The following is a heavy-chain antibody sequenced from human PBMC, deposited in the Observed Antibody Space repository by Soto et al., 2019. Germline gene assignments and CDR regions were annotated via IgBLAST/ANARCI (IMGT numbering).Heavy chain of an antibody. V-gene: IGHV4-30-2*01. CDR1: GGSISSCGYS. CDR3: AGGIAARPLGY. CDR2: IYHSGST. J-gene: IGHJ4*02. Sequence: QLQLQESGSGLVKPSQTLSLTCAVSGGSISSCGYSWSWIRQPPGKGLEWIGYIYHSGSTYYNPSLKSRVTISVDRSKNQFSLKLSSVTAADTAVYYCAGGIAARPLGYWGQGTLVTVSS. D-gene: IGHD6-6*01.